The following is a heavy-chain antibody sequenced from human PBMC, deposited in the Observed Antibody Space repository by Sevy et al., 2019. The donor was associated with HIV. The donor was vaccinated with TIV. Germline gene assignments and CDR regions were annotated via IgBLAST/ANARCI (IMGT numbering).Heavy chain of an antibody. CDR3: GRDLFYCSGDRYGNWFDP. CDR2: INWNGGST. J-gene: IGHJ5*02. V-gene: IGHV3-20*04. CDR1: GFTFGDYG. Sequence: GGSLRLSCAASGFTFGDYGMSWVRQAPGKGLEWVSGINWNGGSTGYSDSVRGCFTISRDNAKNSLYLQMNSLRAEDTALYYCGRDLFYCSGDRYGNWFDPWGQGTLVTVSS. D-gene: IGHD2-21*02.